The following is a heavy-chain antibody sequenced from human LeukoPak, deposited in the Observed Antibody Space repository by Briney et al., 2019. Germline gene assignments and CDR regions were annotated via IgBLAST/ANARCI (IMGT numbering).Heavy chain of an antibody. J-gene: IGHJ4*02. D-gene: IGHD2-2*02. CDR1: GGSINSGGYY. CDR3: ARTSVPAAIEDY. V-gene: IGHV4-30-2*01. CDR2: IYHSGST. Sequence: PSETRSLTCTVSGGSINSGGYYWSWIRQPPGKGLEWIGYIYHSGSTYYNPSLKSRVTISVDRSKNQFSLKLSSVTAADTAVNYCARTSVPAAIEDYWGQGTLVTVSS.